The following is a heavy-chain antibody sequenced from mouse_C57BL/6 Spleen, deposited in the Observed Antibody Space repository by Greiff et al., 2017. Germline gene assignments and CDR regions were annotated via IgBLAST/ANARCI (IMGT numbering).Heavy chain of an antibody. V-gene: IGHV1-76*01. CDR2: ICPGSGNP. J-gene: IGHJ3*01. CDR3: ARAGYYGSSPFAY. Sequence: QVQLQQSGAELVRPGASVKLSCTASGYTFPDYYINWVNQRPGQGLEWIARICPGSGNPYYNEKFKGKATLTEEKSSSTAYMQLNSLTSEDSAVYFCARAGYYGSSPFAYWGQGNLVTVSA. D-gene: IGHD1-1*01. CDR1: GYTFPDYY.